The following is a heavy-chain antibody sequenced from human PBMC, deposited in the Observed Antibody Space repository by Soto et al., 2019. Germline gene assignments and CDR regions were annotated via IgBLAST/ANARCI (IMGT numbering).Heavy chain of an antibody. CDR3: ARDDRERAFDI. CDR1: DGYSSSYD. Sequence: TSETLSLTSTVADGYSSSYDWSWIRQPPGKGLEWIGYIYYSGSTNYNPSLKSRVTISVDTSKNQFSLKLSSVTAADTAVYYCARDDRERAFDIWGQGTMVTVSS. J-gene: IGHJ3*02. CDR2: IYYSGST. D-gene: IGHD3-10*01. V-gene: IGHV4-59*01.